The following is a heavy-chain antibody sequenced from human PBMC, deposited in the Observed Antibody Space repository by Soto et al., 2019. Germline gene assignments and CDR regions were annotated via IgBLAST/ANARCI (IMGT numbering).Heavy chain of an antibody. Sequence: ASVKVSCKASGYTFTSYYMHWVRQAPGQGLEWMGIINPSGGSTSYAQKFQGRVTMTRDMSTSTVYMELSSLRSEDTAVYYCARDACGGDCYWGYFDCWGQGTLVTVSS. CDR2: INPSGGST. J-gene: IGHJ4*02. CDR3: ARDACGGDCYWGYFDC. D-gene: IGHD2-21*02. CDR1: GYTFTSYY. V-gene: IGHV1-46*01.